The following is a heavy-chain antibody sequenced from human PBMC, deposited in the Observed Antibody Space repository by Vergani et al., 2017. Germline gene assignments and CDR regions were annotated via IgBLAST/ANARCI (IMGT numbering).Heavy chain of an antibody. CDR2: IDPSDSYT. V-gene: IGHV5-10-1*01. J-gene: IGHJ6*02. CDR3: ARQVAVAGKWWGPYYYYGMDV. CDR1: GYSFTSYW. D-gene: IGHD6-19*01. Sequence: EVQLVQSGAEVKKPGGSLRISCKGSGYSFTSYWISWVRKMPGKGLEWMGRIDPSDSYTNYSPSFQGHVTISADKSISTAYLQWSSLKASDTAMYYCARQVAVAGKWWGPYYYYGMDVWGQGTTVTVSS.